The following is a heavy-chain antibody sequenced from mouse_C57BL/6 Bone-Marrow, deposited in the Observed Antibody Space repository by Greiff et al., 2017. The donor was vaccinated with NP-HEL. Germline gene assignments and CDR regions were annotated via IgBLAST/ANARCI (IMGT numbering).Heavy chain of an antibody. V-gene: IGHV1-81*01. CDR3: ASSFYGYDPGFAY. D-gene: IGHD2-9*01. J-gene: IGHJ3*01. CDR2: IYPRSGNT. CDR1: GYTFTSYG. Sequence: QVQLQQSGAELARPGASVKLSCKASGYTFTSYGISWVKQRTGQGLEWIGEIYPRSGNTYYNEKFKGKATLTADKSSSTAYMELRSLTSEDSAVYVCASSFYGYDPGFAYWGQGTLVTVSA.